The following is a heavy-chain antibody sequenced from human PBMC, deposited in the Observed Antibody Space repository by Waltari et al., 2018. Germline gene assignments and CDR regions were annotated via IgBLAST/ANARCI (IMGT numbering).Heavy chain of an antibody. J-gene: IGHJ2*01. CDR3: ARDPEGWQLGSRYFDL. V-gene: IGHV3-21*01. CDR1: GFTFSDYG. Sequence: EVQLVESGGGLVKPGGSLRLSCTASGFTFSDYGINWVRQAPGRGLEWVSSISRGSNYMDYADSVRGRFTIARDNAKNSLFLQMNSLGAEDTAFYYCARDPEGWQLGSRYFDLWGRGTLVTVSS. CDR2: ISRGSNYM. D-gene: IGHD2-15*01.